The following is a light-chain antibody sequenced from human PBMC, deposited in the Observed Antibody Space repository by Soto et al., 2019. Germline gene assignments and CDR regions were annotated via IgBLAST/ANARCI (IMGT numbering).Light chain of an antibody. Sequence: EIVFTHSPATLSLSPGERATLSCSASQSVSRYLAWYQQKPGQAPRLLIYDASNRATGIPARFSGSGSGTDFTLTIRSLEPEDFAVYYCQQRSNWPPITFGQGTRLEIK. CDR3: QQRSNWPPIT. CDR2: DAS. CDR1: QSVSRY. V-gene: IGKV3-11*01. J-gene: IGKJ5*01.